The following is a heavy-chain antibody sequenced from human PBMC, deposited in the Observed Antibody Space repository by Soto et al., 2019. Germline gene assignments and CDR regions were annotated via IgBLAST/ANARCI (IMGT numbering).Heavy chain of an antibody. D-gene: IGHD2-2*01. CDR1: GGTFSSYA. V-gene: IGHV1-69*13. CDR2: IIPIFGTA. Sequence: SVKVSCKASGGTFSSYAISWVRQAPGQGLEWMGGIIPIFGTANYAQKFQGRVTITADESTSTAYMELSSLRSEDTAVYYCARYCSSTSCHYYYYGMDVWGQGTTVTVSS. CDR3: ARYCSSTSCHYYYYGMDV. J-gene: IGHJ6*02.